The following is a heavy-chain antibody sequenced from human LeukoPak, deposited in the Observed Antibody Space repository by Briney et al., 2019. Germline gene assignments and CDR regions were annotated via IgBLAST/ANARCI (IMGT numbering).Heavy chain of an antibody. CDR1: GFTFSRFS. V-gene: IGHV3-48*04. J-gene: IGHJ4*02. D-gene: IGHD4-17*01. CDR2: ISSSSGTI. Sequence: GGSLRLSCAASGFTFSRFSMNWVRQAPGKGLEWVSYISSSSGTIYYADSVKGRFTISRDNAKNSLYLQMNSLRAEDTAVYYCARVDYGDYAGEDYWGQGTLVTVSS. CDR3: ARVDYGDYAGEDY.